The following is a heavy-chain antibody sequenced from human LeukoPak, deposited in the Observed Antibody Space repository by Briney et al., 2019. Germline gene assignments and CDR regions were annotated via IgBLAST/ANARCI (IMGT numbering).Heavy chain of an antibody. CDR3: AKHYSSSWYYFDY. J-gene: IGHJ4*02. CDR1: GFTFSSYG. CDR2: VSHDGSNK. D-gene: IGHD6-13*01. Sequence: PGGSLRLSCAASGFTFSSYGMHWDRQAPGKGLEWVTVVSHDGSNKYYADSVKGRFTISRDNSKNTLYLQMNSLRAEDTALYYCAKHYSSSWYYFDYWGQGTLVTVSS. V-gene: IGHV3-30*18.